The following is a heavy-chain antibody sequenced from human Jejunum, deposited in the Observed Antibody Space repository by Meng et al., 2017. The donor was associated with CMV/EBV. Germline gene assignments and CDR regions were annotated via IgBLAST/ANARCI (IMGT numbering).Heavy chain of an antibody. J-gene: IGHJ5*02. CDR2: ISYRGST. CDR1: VSISTGGYY. V-gene: IGHV4-30-4*01. Sequence: VSISTGGYYWSWIRQPPGKGLEWVGYISYRGSTFYNPSLQSRVAISLDTSKNQFSLRVNSVTAADTAVYYCASSSGNYNVLGTGFDPWGQGSLVTVSS. D-gene: IGHD3-10*01. CDR3: ASSSGNYNVLGTGFDP.